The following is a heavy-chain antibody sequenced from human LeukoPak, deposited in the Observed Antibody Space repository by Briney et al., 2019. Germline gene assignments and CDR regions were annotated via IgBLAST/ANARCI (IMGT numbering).Heavy chain of an antibody. D-gene: IGHD4-17*01. CDR2: ISYDGSNK. V-gene: IGHV3-30*03. CDR3: ARSDYGDVDAFDI. J-gene: IGHJ3*02. CDR1: GFTFSSYG. Sequence: GGSLRLSCAASGFTFSSYGMHWVRQAPGKGLEWVAVISYDGSNKYYADSVKGRFTISRDNAKNSLYLQMNSLRAEDTAVYYCARSDYGDVDAFDIWGQGTMVTVSS.